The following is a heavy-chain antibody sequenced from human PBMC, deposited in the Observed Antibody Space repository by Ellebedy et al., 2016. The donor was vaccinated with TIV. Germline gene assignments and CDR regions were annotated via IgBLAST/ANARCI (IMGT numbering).Heavy chain of an antibody. J-gene: IGHJ4*02. CDR1: GFIFSDYY. Sequence: GESLKISCAASGFIFSDYYVSWVRQAPGKELEWVSYISDSGSNKNYADSVKGRITISRDNAKNSLYLQMNSLRAEDTAIYYCAKSSLRGLVILDYWGQGTLVTVSS. D-gene: IGHD1-26*01. V-gene: IGHV3-11*01. CDR3: AKSSLRGLVILDY. CDR2: ISDSGSNK.